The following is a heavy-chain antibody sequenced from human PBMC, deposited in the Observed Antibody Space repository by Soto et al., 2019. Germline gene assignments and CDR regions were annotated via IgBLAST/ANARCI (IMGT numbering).Heavy chain of an antibody. CDR1: GGSISSGGYY. V-gene: IGHV4-61*08. J-gene: IGHJ5*02. D-gene: IGHD3-22*01. CDR2: IYYSGST. CDR3: ARSYYESSAYYSNWFDP. Sequence: KTSETLSLTCTVSGGSISSGGYYWSWVRQHPGKGLEWIGYIYYSGSTNYNPSLKSRVTISVETSKNQFSLRLSSVTAADTAVYYCARSYYESSAYYSNWFDPWGQGTLVTVSS.